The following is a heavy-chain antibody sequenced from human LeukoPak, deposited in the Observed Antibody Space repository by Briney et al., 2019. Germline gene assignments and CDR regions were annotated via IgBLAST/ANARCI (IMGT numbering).Heavy chain of an antibody. CDR2: IIPIFGTA. CDR3: ARGRYSSSWYVFFLDY. Sequence: SVKVSCKASGGTFSSYAISWVRQAPGQGLEWMGGIIPIFGTANYAQEFQGRVTITTDESTSTAYMELSSLRSEDTAVYYCARGRYSSSWYVFFLDYWGQGTLVTVSS. D-gene: IGHD6-13*01. J-gene: IGHJ4*02. V-gene: IGHV1-69*05. CDR1: GGTFSSYA.